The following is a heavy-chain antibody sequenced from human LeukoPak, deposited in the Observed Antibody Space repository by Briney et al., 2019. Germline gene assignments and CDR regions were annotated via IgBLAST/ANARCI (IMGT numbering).Heavy chain of an antibody. CDR3: ARHRYCSSTSCYRYYYYYGMDV. CDR1: GYSFTSYW. V-gene: IGHV5-51*01. CDR2: IYPGDSDT. D-gene: IGHD2-2*02. J-gene: IGHJ6*02. Sequence: PGESLKISCKGSGYSFTSYWIGWVRQMPGKGLEWMGIIYPGDSDTRYSPSFQGQVTISADKSISTAYLQWSSLKASDTAMYYCARHRYCSSTSCYRYYYYYGMDVWGQGTTVTVSS.